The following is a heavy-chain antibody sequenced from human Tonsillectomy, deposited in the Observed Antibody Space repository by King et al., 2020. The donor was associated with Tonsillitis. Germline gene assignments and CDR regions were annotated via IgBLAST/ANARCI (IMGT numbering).Heavy chain of an antibody. CDR3: ARELVGAINFDY. CDR1: GYTFSSYG. CDR2: IDGGNGNT. J-gene: IGHJ4*02. D-gene: IGHD1-26*01. Sequence: QLVQSGAEVKKPGASGKLSCKASGYTFSSYGMHWVRQAPGQRLEWMGWIDGGNGNTKYSQKFQGRVTITRDTSATTVYMELSSLRSEDTAVYYCARELVGAINFDYWGQGTLVTVSS. V-gene: IGHV1-3*01.